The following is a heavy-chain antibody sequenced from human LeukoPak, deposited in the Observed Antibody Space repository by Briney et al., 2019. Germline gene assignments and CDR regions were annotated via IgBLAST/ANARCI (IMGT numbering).Heavy chain of an antibody. D-gene: IGHD3-3*01. J-gene: IGHJ4*02. CDR1: GFTFSSYA. CDR2: ISSNGGST. CDR3: ARAPAYYDFWSGYSTYYFDY. Sequence: GGSLRLSCAASGFTFSSYAVHRVRQAPGKGLEYVSAISSNGGSTYYANSVKGRFTISRDNSKNTLYLQMGSLRAEDMAVYYCARAPAYYDFWSGYSTYYFDYWGQGTLVTVSS. V-gene: IGHV3-64*01.